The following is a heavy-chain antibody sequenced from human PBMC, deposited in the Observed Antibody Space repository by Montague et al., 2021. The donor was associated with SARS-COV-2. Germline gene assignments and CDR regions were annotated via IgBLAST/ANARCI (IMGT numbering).Heavy chain of an antibody. CDR2: TYYRSKWYN. CDR3: AGDTRIQLWFDRDYYYGMDV. J-gene: IGHJ6*02. D-gene: IGHD5-18*01. CDR1: GDSVSSNSAA. Sequence: CAISGDSVSSNSAAWNWIRQSPSRGLEWLGRTYYRSKWYNDYAVSVKSRITINPDASKNQFYLQLNSVTPEDTAVYYCAGDTRIQLWFDRDYYYGMDVWGQGTTVTVSS. V-gene: IGHV6-1*01.